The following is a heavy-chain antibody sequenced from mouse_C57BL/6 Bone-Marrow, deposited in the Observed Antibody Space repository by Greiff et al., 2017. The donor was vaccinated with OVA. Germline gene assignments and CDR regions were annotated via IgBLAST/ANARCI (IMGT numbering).Heavy chain of an antibody. CDR1: GYTFTSYW. V-gene: IGHV1-69*01. Sequence: QVQLQQPGAELVMPGASVKLSCKASGYTFTSYWMHWVKQRPGQGLEWIGEIDPSDSYTNYNQKFKGKSTLTVDKSSSTAYMQLSSLTSEDSAVYYCARRRYAMDYWGQGTSVTVSS. CDR2: IDPSDSYT. CDR3: ARRRYAMDY. J-gene: IGHJ4*01.